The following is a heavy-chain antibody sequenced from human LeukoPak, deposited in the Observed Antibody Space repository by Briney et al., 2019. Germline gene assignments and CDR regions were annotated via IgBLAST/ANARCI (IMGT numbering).Heavy chain of an antibody. V-gene: IGHV4-59*08. CDR2: IYYTGST. Sequence: PSETLSLTCTVSGGSISNYYWSWIRQPPGKGLEWIGYIYYTGSTNYNPSLMSRVTISVDTSKNQFSLKLSSVTAADTAVYYCAKLGICDRSAHNWFDPWGQGTLVTVSS. CDR1: GGSISNYY. CDR3: AKLGICDRSAHNWFDP. D-gene: IGHD3-22*01. J-gene: IGHJ5*02.